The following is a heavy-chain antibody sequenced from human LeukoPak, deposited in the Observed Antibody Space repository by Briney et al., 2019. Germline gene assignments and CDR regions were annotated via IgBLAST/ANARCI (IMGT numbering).Heavy chain of an antibody. Sequence: PSETLSLTCTVSGGSISSGGYDWGWIRQHPERGLEWVGYINHSGSTYYNPSLESRVAMSVDTSKNQFSLNLSSVTAADSAVYYCARAARQGFTMIIVPFFYFDLWGRGTLVTVSS. CDR3: ARAARQGFTMIIVPFFYFDL. D-gene: IGHD3-22*01. CDR1: GGSISSGGYD. V-gene: IGHV4-31*03. CDR2: INHSGST. J-gene: IGHJ2*01.